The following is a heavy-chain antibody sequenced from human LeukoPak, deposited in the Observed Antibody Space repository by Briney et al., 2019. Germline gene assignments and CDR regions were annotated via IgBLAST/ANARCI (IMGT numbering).Heavy chain of an antibody. CDR2: FSATDGSA. V-gene: IGHV3-23*01. D-gene: IGHD6-13*01. CDR1: GFTVSSYG. CDR3: AKARIAAAGTGAFDV. J-gene: IGHJ3*01. Sequence: GGSLRLSCAASGFTVSSYGMTWVRLAPGKGLEWVSAFSATDGSAQYAESVKGRFTISKDNSKNSLYLQMNSLRDEDTAVYYCAKARIAAAGTGAFDVWGQGTMVTVSS.